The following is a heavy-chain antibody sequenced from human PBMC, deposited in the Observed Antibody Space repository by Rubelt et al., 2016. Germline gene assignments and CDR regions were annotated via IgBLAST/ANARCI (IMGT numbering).Heavy chain of an antibody. V-gene: IGHV3-7*03. J-gene: IGHJ6*02. Sequence: GGSLRLSCAASGFTFSDHCMSWVRQAPGKGLEWVANINQDGSGKKYVDFVKGRFTISRDNAKNSLFIQMSSLRAEDTAVYYCARAHQVYCSYGLEVWGQGTTVTVSS. CDR1: GFTFSDHC. CDR3: ARAHQVYCSYGLEV. CDR2: INQDGSGK. D-gene: IGHD5/OR15-5a*01.